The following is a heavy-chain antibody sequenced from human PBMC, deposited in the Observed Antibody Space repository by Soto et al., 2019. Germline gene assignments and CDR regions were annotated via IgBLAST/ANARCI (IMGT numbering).Heavy chain of an antibody. CDR1: GGSISSSSYY. Sequence: QLQLQESGPGLVKPSETLSLTCTVSGGSISSSSYYWGWIRQPPGKGLEWIGSIYYSGSTYYNPSLKSRVTISVDTSKNQFSLKLSSVTAADTAVYYCARRKNYYDSSGYYGAPHFDYWGQGTLVTVSS. D-gene: IGHD3-22*01. CDR3: ARRKNYYDSSGYYGAPHFDY. CDR2: IYYSGST. V-gene: IGHV4-39*01. J-gene: IGHJ4*02.